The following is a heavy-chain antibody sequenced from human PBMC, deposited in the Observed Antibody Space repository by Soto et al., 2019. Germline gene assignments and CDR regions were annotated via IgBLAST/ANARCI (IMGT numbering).Heavy chain of an antibody. Sequence: EVQLVDSGGGLVQPGGSLRLSCAASGFTFSNYWMSWVRQAPGEGLEWVANMNQDGSERYYVDSVKGRFTISRDNAKNSLFLQMDSLRAEDTAIYYCTRDRSGTMLFWGQGTLVTVSS. V-gene: IGHV3-7*01. CDR3: TRDRSGTMLF. D-gene: IGHD1-7*01. CDR1: GFTFSNYW. CDR2: MNQDGSER. J-gene: IGHJ4*02.